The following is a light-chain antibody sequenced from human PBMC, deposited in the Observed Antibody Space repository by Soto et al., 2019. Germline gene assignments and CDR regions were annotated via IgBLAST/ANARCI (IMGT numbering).Light chain of an antibody. V-gene: IGLV4-69*01. CDR1: SEHSSYA. CDR2: LNSDGSH. CDR3: QTWVTGIQV. Sequence: QLVLTQSPSASASLGASVKLTCTLSSEHSSYAIAWHQQQPEKGPRSLMKLNSDGSHSKGDGIPDRFSGSSSGTERYLTISSLQSEDEADYYCQTWVTGIQVFGGGTKLTVL. J-gene: IGLJ2*01.